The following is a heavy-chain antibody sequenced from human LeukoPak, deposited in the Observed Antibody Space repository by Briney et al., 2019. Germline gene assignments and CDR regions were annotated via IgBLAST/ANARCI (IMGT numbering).Heavy chain of an antibody. Sequence: PGGSLRLSCAASGFTVSSNYISWAPGKGLEWVAAIYSGGYTYYADSVKGRFTISRDNSKNTLYLQMNSLRAEDTAVYYCAKDRESYYCSSTNCYLGYWGQGTLVTVSS. V-gene: IGHV3-53*05. CDR2: IYSGGYT. D-gene: IGHD2-2*01. J-gene: IGHJ4*02. CDR1: GFTVSSNY. CDR3: AKDRESYYCSSTNCYLGY.